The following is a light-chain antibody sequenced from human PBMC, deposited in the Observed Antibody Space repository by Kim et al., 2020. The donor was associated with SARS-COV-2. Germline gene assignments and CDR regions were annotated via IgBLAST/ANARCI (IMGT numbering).Light chain of an antibody. Sequence: EIVMTQSPGTLSLSPGERATLSCRASQSVSSSYLAWYQQKPGQAPRLLIYNASNRATGIPDRFSGSGSGTDFTLTISRVEPEDFAVYYCQQYGSWPRTFGQGTKVDIK. CDR3: QQYGSWPRT. V-gene: IGKV3-20*01. CDR2: NAS. CDR1: QSVSSSY. J-gene: IGKJ1*01.